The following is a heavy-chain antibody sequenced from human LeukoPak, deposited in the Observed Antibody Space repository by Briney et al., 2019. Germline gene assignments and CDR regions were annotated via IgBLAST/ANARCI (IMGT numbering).Heavy chain of an antibody. Sequence: GGSLRLSCAASGFTFSSYAMSWVRQAPGKGLEWVSAISGSGGSTYYADSVKGRFTISRDNSKNTLYLQMNSLKTEDTAVYYCSATNARGYSYADYWGQGTLVTVSS. CDR2: ISGSGGST. CDR1: GFTFSSYA. D-gene: IGHD5-18*01. V-gene: IGHV3-23*01. J-gene: IGHJ4*02. CDR3: SATNARGYSYADY.